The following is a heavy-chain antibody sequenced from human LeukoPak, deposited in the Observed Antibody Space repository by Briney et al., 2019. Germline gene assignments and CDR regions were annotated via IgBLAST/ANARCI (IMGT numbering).Heavy chain of an antibody. CDR3: ARAPPRMTNPLDY. J-gene: IGHJ4*02. CDR1: GYTFTGYY. CDR2: INPNSGGT. Sequence: APVKVSCKASGYTFTGYYLHWVRQAPGQGLEWMGWINPNSGGTNYAQKFQGRVTMTRDTSISTAYMELSRLRSDDTAVYYCARAPPRMTNPLDYWGQGTLVTVSS. V-gene: IGHV1-2*02. D-gene: IGHD4-11*01.